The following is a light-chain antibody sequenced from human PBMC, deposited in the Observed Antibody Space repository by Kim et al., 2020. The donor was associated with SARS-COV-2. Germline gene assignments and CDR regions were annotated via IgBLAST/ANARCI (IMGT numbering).Light chain of an antibody. J-gene: IGLJ2*01. CDR3: NTYTSNSPYVV. Sequence: SITISYTGTSSDVGGYNYVSWYQQPPGKAPKLMIDDVSKRPSGVSHRFSGSKSGDQASLTISGLQAEDDADYYCNTYTSNSPYVVFGGGTQLTVL. CDR2: DVS. V-gene: IGLV2-14*04. CDR1: SSDVGGYNY.